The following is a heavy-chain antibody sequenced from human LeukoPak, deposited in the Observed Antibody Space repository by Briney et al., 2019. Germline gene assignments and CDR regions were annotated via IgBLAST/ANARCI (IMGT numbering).Heavy chain of an antibody. CDR3: AGDIFSY. D-gene: IGHD3-9*01. CDR1: GFTFSSYT. V-gene: IGHV3-30-3*01. Sequence: GGSLRLSCAASGFTFSSYTMHWVRQAPGKGLEWVAVISYDGSNKYYADSVKGRFTISRDNSKNTLYLQMNSLRAEDTAVYYCAGDIFSYWGQGTLVTVSS. CDR2: ISYDGSNK. J-gene: IGHJ4*02.